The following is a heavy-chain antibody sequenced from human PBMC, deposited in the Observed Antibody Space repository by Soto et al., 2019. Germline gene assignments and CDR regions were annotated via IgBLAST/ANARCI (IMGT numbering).Heavy chain of an antibody. CDR3: AHKSLTGYYHDY. Sequence: SGPTLVNPTQTLTLTCTFSGFSLSTSGVAVGWVRQPPGKALEWLALIYWDDDKRYSPFLKSRLTVTKDTSKNQVALTMTNMDPGDTGTYFCAHKSLTGYYHDYWGQGTLVTVS. CDR1: GFSLSTSGVA. V-gene: IGHV2-5*02. D-gene: IGHD3-9*01. J-gene: IGHJ4*02. CDR2: IYWDDDK.